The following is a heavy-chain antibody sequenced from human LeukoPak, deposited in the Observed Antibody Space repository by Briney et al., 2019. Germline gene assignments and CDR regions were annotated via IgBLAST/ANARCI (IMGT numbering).Heavy chain of an antibody. CDR2: IYYSGGT. Sequence: SETLSLTCAVYGGSFSVYYWGWIRQPPGKGLEWIGSIYYSGGTYYNPSLKSRVTISVDTSKNQFSLKLSSVTAADTAVYYCARVADTYYYGSGSQSESHFDYWGQGTLVTVSS. V-gene: IGHV4-34*01. CDR1: GGSFSVYY. CDR3: ARVADTYYYGSGSQSESHFDY. D-gene: IGHD3-10*01. J-gene: IGHJ4*02.